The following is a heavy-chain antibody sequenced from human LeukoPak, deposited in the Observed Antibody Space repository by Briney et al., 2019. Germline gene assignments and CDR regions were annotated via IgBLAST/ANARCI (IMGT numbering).Heavy chain of an antibody. CDR2: ITLSGTTI. CDR1: GFTFRNYN. D-gene: IGHD3-16*01. V-gene: IGHV3-48*04. Sequence: GGSLRLSCAASGFTFRNYNMNWVRQAPGKGLEWVSYITLSGTTIYYADSVKGRFTISRDNAKNSLYLQMNSLRAEDTALYYCARVRRLGGYGDYWGQGTLVTVSS. CDR3: ARVRRLGGYGDY. J-gene: IGHJ4*02.